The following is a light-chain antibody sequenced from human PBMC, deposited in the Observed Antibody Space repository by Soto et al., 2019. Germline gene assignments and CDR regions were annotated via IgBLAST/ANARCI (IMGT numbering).Light chain of an antibody. J-gene: IGLJ3*02. CDR2: KDI. V-gene: IGLV3-25*03. CDR1: ALPKQY. Sequence: SYELTQPPSVSVSPGQTARITCSGDALPKQYAYWYQQKSGQAPVLVIYKDIERPSGIPDRISGSSSGTTVTLTISGVQAEDEADYYCQSADSSGTYEVFGGGPSSPS. CDR3: QSADSSGTYEV.